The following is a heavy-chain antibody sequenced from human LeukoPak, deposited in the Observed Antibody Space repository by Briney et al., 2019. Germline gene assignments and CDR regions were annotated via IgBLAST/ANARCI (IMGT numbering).Heavy chain of an antibody. CDR1: GFTLSNFA. J-gene: IGHJ4*02. Sequence: PGGSLRLSCAASGFTLSNFAMRWVRQATGKGLEWASAIGTAGDTFYPGSVKGRFTISRENAKNSLYLQMNSLRAEDTAVYYCARQMTPHGNFDYWGQGTLVTVSS. CDR2: IGTAGDT. V-gene: IGHV3-13*01. D-gene: IGHD1-26*01. CDR3: ARQMTPHGNFDY.